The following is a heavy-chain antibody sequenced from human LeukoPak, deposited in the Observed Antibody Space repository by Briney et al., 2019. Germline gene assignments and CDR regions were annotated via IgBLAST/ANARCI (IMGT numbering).Heavy chain of an antibody. D-gene: IGHD5/OR15-5a*01. CDR1: GDSIDPYS. J-gene: IGHJ1*01. CDR3: ARHQGSAVFNY. CDR2: ISHIGTI. V-gene: IGHV4-59*08. Sequence: PSETLSLTCTISGDSIDPYSWSWIRQPLGKGLEWIGYISHIGTIKYNTSLMSRVSMGLDKPNNEFSLSLRSVTATDTALYFCARHQGSAVFNYWGRGVPVIVSS.